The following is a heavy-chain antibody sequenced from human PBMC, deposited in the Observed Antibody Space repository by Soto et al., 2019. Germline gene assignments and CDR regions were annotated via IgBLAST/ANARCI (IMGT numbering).Heavy chain of an antibody. CDR1: GGSISSSNW. Sequence: QVQLQESGPGLVKPSGTLSLTCAVSGGSISSSNWWSWVRQPPGEGLEWIEEIYHSGSTNYNPAIKSRVTISVDKSKAQFSRKLSSVTAGDTAVYYCASFIAVAGTRIGYWGRGTLVTVSS. J-gene: IGHJ4*02. CDR3: ASFIAVAGTRIGY. CDR2: IYHSGST. D-gene: IGHD6-19*01. V-gene: IGHV4-4*02.